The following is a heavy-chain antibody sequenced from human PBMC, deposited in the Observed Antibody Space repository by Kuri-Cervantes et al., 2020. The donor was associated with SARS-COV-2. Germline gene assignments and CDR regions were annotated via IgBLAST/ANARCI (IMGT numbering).Heavy chain of an antibody. J-gene: IGHJ4*02. V-gene: IGHV1-8*01. CDR2: MNPNSGNT. Sequence: ASVKVSCKTSGYSFTSYSVTWVRQAPGQGLEWMGWMNPNSGNTGYAQKFQGRVTMTRNTSISTAYMELSSLRSEDTAVYFCAREEFCGGDCLSLDSWGQGTLVTVSS. D-gene: IGHD2-21*02. CDR3: AREEFCGGDCLSLDS. CDR1: GYSFTSYS.